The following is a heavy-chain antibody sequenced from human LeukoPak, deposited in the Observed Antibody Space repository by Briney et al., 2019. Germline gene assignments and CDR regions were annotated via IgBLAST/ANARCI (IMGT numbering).Heavy chain of an antibody. CDR1: GYSFTSYW. CDR2: IYPSDSDT. D-gene: IGHD1-26*01. V-gene: IGHV5-51*01. J-gene: IGHJ4*02. Sequence: GESLQISCKGSGYSFTSYWIGWVRQMPGKGLEWMGIIYPSDSDTRYSPSFQGQVTISADKSISTAYLQWSSLKAPDTAMYYCARPPLGLAYYYFDYWGQGTLVTVSS. CDR3: ARPPLGLAYYYFDY.